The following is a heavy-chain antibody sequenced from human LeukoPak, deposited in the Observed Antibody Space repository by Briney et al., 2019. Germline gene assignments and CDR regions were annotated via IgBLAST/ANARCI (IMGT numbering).Heavy chain of an antibody. Sequence: ASVKVSCKASGYTFTGYYMHWVRQAPGQGLEWMGWINPNSGGTNYAQKFQGRVTMTRGTSISTAYMELSRLRSDDTAVYYCARDSEAAGTRFDYWGQGTLVTVSS. CDR3: ARDSEAAGTRFDY. CDR1: GYTFTGYY. CDR2: INPNSGGT. V-gene: IGHV1-2*02. D-gene: IGHD6-13*01. J-gene: IGHJ4*02.